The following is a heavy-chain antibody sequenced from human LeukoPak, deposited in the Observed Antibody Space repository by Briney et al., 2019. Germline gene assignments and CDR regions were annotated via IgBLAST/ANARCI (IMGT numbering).Heavy chain of an antibody. J-gene: IGHJ4*02. Sequence: GGSLRLSCAASGFTFSNYEMSWVRQAPGKGLEWVAGISDSGGSTNYADSVKGRFTISRDNRKNTLYLQMNSLRAEDTAVYFCAKRGVVIRVILVGFHKEAYYFDSWGQGALVTVSS. D-gene: IGHD3-22*01. CDR2: ISDSGGST. V-gene: IGHV3-23*01. CDR3: AKRGVVIRVILVGFHKEAYYFDS. CDR1: GFTFSNYE.